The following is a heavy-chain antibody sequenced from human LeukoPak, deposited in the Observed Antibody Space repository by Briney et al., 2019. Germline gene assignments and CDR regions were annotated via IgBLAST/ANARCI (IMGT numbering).Heavy chain of an antibody. Sequence: ASVKVSCKASGYTFTGYCMHWVRQAPGQGHEWMGLINPNSGGTNYAQKFQGRATITRDTSISTAYMELSRLRSDDTAVYYCARDPRAVAGAKGGRDYYYYYYMDVWGKGTTVTVSS. CDR1: GYTFTGYC. D-gene: IGHD4/OR15-4a*01. J-gene: IGHJ6*03. CDR3: ARDPRAVAGAKGGRDYYYYYYMDV. V-gene: IGHV1-2*02. CDR2: INPNSGGT.